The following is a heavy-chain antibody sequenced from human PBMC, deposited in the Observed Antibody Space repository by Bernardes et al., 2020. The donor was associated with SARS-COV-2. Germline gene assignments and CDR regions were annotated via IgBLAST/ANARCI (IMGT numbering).Heavy chain of an antibody. V-gene: IGHV3-73*01. CDR2: IKPKVNNYAT. J-gene: IGHJ3*01. CDR3: ARALGLARGIDDAFDL. D-gene: IGHD3-10*01. Sequence: GGSLRLSCVGSGFSFAGSPIHWVRQASGKGLEWVGRIKPKVNNYATEYATSVRGRCLITRDDSKTTAFLQMNGLTADDTGVYYCARALGLARGIDDAFDLWGRGTMVTVSS. CDR1: GFSFAGSP.